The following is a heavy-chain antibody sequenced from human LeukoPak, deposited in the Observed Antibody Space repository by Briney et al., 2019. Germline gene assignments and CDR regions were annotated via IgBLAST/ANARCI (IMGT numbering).Heavy chain of an antibody. J-gene: IGHJ4*02. CDR1: GFTFSSYS. Sequence: GGSLRLSCAASGFTFSSYSMNWVRQAPGKGLEWVSSISSSSSYIYYADSVKGRFTISRDNAKNSLYLQMNSLRDEDTAVYYCAPWIQLWLGEGDPLDYWGQGTLVTVSS. D-gene: IGHD5-18*01. CDR3: APWIQLWLGEGDPLDY. V-gene: IGHV3-21*01. CDR2: ISSSSSYI.